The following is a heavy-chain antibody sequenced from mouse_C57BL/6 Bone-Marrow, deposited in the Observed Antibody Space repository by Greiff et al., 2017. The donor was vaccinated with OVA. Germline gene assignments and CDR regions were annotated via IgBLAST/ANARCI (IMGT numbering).Heavy chain of an antibody. CDR1: GYTFTDYY. CDR3: ARRAYYYGSSHEYFDV. V-gene: IGHV1-75*01. CDR2: IFPGSGST. D-gene: IGHD1-1*01. J-gene: IGHJ1*03. Sequence: QVQLKQSGPELVKPGASVKISCKASGYTFTDYYINWVKQRPGQGLEWIGWIFPGSGSTYYNEKFKGKATLTVDKSSSTAYMLLSSLTSEDSAVYFCARRAYYYGSSHEYFDVWGTGTTVTVSS.